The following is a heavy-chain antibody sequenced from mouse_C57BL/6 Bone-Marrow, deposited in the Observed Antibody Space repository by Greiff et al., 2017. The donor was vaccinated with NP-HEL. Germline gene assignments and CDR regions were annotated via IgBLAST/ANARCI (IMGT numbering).Heavy chain of an antibody. V-gene: IGHV1-69*01. CDR2: IDPSDSYT. CDR1: GYTFTSYW. CDR3: ARGGLYFDY. J-gene: IGHJ2*01. D-gene: IGHD1-1*02. Sequence: VQLQQPGAELVMPGASVKLSCKASGYTFTSYWMHWVKQRPGQGLEWIGEIDPSDSYTNYNQKFKGKSTLTVDKSSSTAYMQLSSLTSEDSAVYYCARGGLYFDYGGQGTTLTVSS.